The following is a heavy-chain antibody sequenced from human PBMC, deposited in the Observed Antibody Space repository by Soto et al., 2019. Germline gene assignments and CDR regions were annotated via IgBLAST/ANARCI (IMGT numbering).Heavy chain of an antibody. CDR3: ARAVAVPADFDY. Sequence: ASVKVSCKASGYTFTGYAMHWVRRAPGQRLEWMAWINAGNGNTKYSQKFQGRVTITRDTSASTAYMELSSLRSEDTAVYYRARAVAVPADFDYWGQGTLVTVSS. CDR2: INAGNGNT. V-gene: IGHV1-3*01. CDR1: GYTFTGYA. D-gene: IGHD6-19*01. J-gene: IGHJ4*02.